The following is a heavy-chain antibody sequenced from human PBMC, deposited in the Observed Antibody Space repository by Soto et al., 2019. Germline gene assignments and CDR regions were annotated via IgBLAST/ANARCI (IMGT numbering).Heavy chain of an antibody. J-gene: IGHJ6*02. CDR1: GGTFSSYT. V-gene: IGHV1-69*02. CDR2: IIPILGIA. CDR3: ASLMSSGYYYGMDV. D-gene: IGHD3-10*01. Sequence: QVQLVQSGAEVKKPGSSVKVSCKGSGGTFSSYTISWVRQAPGQGLEWMGRIIPILGIANYAQKFQGRVTITADKSTSTAYMELSSLRSEDTAVYYCASLMSSGYYYGMDVWGQGTTVTLSS.